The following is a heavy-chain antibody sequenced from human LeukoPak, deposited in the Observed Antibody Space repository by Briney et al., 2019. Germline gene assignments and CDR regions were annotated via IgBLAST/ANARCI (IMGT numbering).Heavy chain of an antibody. D-gene: IGHD4/OR15-4a*01. Sequence: ASVKVSCKASGYTFTDSYIHWVRQAPGQGLEWMGWINPYSGGTNHAQKFQGRVSMTRDTSISTAYMDLSSLRSDDTAVYYCARGANTNWFDPWGQGTLVTVSS. J-gene: IGHJ5*02. CDR2: INPYSGGT. CDR3: ARGANTNWFDP. V-gene: IGHV1-2*02. CDR1: GYTFTDSY.